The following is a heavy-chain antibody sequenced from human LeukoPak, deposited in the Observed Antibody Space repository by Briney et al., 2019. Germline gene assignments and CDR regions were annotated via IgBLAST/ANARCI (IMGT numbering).Heavy chain of an antibody. CDR3: ARSGRAAAGTPYYYYMDV. V-gene: IGHV4-38-2*02. CDR2: IYHSGST. CDR1: GYSISSGYY. J-gene: IGHJ6*03. Sequence: SETLSLTCTVSGYSISSGYYWGWIRQPPGKGLEWVGSIYHSGSTYYNPSLKSRVTISVDTSKNQFSLKLSSVTAADTAVYYCARSGRAAAGTPYYYYMDVWGKGTTVTVSS. D-gene: IGHD6-13*01.